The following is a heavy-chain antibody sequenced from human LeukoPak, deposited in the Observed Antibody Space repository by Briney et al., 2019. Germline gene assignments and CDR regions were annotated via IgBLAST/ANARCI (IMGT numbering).Heavy chain of an antibody. CDR1: GGSSSSSNYY. CDR2: IYYSGTT. CDR3: ARQALWFFDH. D-gene: IGHD2-21*01. Sequence: SETLSLTCGVSGGSSSSSNYYWDWIRQPPGKGLEWIGSIYYSGTTYYNPSLKSRVTISVDTSKNQFSLRLSSVTAADAGVYYCARQALWFFDHWGQGTLVTVSS. V-gene: IGHV4-39*01. J-gene: IGHJ4*02.